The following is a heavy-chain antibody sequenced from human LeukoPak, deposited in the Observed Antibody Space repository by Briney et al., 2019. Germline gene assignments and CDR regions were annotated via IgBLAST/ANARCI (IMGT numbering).Heavy chain of an antibody. J-gene: IGHJ4*02. CDR1: GFTFSSYA. CDR2: ISGSGGST. V-gene: IGHV3-23*01. Sequence: PGGSLRLSCAASGFTFSSYAMSWVRQAPGKGLEWVSAISGSGGSTYYADSVKGRFTISRDNSKNTLYLQMNSLRAEDTAVYYCANHVGGSGSYLVYWGQGTLVTVSS. CDR3: ANHVGGSGSYLVY. D-gene: IGHD1-26*01.